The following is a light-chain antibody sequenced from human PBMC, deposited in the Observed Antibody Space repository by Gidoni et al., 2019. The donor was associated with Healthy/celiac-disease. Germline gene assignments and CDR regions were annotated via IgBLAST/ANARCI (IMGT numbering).Light chain of an antibody. CDR2: QAS. J-gene: IGKJ5*01. CDR3: QHYSTYPVT. V-gene: IGKV1-5*03. CDR1: QGIGRS. Sequence: DIQMTQSPSTLSASIGDRVTITCRASQGIGRSLAWYQQKPGKAPKFLIYQASTLESAVPSRFSGRGSGTEFSLTITNLQPDDFATYYCQHYSTYPVTFGQGTRLEIK.